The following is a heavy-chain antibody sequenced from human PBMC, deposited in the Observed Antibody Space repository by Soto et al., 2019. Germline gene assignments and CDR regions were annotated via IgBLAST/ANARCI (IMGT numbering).Heavy chain of an antibody. CDR3: ARHTQLSYQNDFDY. CDR2: IDPSDSYT. D-gene: IGHD6-6*01. Sequence: GESLKISCKGSGYSFTSYWIGWVRQMPGKGLEWMGRIDPSDSYTNYSPSFQGQFAISADKSISTAYLQWSSLKASDTAMYYCARHTQLSYQNDFDYWGQGTLVTVSS. CDR1: GYSFTSYW. J-gene: IGHJ4*02. V-gene: IGHV5-10-1*04.